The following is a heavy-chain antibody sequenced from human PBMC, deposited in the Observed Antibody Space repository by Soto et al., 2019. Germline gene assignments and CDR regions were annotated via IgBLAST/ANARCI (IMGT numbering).Heavy chain of an antibody. CDR2: IIPIFGTA. Sequence: ASVKVSCKAAGGTFSSNPISWGRQAPGQGLEWMGGIIPIFGTANYAQKFQGRVTITADESTSTAYMELSSLRSEDTAVYYCARDRTYYYDSSGYYFYWGQGTLVTVSS. V-gene: IGHV1-69*13. CDR1: GGTFSSNP. CDR3: ARDRTYYYDSSGYYFY. J-gene: IGHJ4*02. D-gene: IGHD3-22*01.